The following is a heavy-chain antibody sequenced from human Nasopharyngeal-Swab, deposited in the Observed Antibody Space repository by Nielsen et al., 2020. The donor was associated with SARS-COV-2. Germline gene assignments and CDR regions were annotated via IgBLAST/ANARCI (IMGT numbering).Heavy chain of an antibody. CDR2: ISSSGSTI. Sequence: GESLKISCAASGFTFSSYEMNWVRQAPGKGLEWVSYISSSGSTIYYADSVKGRFTISRDNAKNSPYLQMNSLRAEDTAVYYCARGYYGSGSYYLDAFDIWGQGTMVTVSS. V-gene: IGHV3-48*03. J-gene: IGHJ3*02. CDR3: ARGYYGSGSYYLDAFDI. D-gene: IGHD3-10*01. CDR1: GFTFSSYE.